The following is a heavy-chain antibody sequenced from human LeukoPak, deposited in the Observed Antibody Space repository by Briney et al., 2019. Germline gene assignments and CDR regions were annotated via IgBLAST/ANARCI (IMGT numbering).Heavy chain of an antibody. CDR3: AREGLHY. Sequence: GGSLRLSCAASGFTFSNYGMHWVRQAPGKGLEWVAVIWYDGSNKYYADSVKDRFTISRDNSKNTLYLQMNSLRAEDTAVYYCAREGLHYWGQGTLVTVSS. V-gene: IGHV3-33*01. J-gene: IGHJ4*02. CDR1: GFTFSNYG. CDR2: IWYDGSNK.